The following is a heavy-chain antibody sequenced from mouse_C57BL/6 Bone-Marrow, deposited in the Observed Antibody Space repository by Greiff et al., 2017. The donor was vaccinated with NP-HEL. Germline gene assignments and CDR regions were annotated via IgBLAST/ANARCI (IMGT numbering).Heavy chain of an antibody. J-gene: IGHJ1*03. CDR3: ARVDGYHWYFDV. CDR2: ISYDGSN. V-gene: IGHV3-6*01. D-gene: IGHD2-3*01. CDR1: GYSITSGYY. Sequence: EVQRVESGPGLVKPSQSLSLTCSVTGYSITSGYYWNWIRQFPGNKLEWMGYISYDGSNNYNPSLKNRISITRDTSKNQFFLKLNSVTTEDTATYYCARVDGYHWYFDVWGTGTTVTVSS.